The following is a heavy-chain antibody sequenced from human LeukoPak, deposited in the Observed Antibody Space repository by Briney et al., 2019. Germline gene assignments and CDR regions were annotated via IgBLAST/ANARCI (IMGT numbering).Heavy chain of an antibody. D-gene: IGHD1-1*01. CDR3: AKGLEMESRLEY. V-gene: IGHV3-23*01. Sequence: PGGSLRLSCAVSGFNFNNYAMTWVRQAPGKGLEWVSAIGGSGVSTFYGDSVKGRFTISRDNSKNMLFLQMSSLRAEDTAIYFCAKGLEMESRLEYWGQGTLVTVSS. CDR1: GFNFNNYA. CDR2: IGGSGVST. J-gene: IGHJ4*02.